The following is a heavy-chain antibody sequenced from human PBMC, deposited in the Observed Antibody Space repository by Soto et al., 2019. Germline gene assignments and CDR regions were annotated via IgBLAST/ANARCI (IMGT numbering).Heavy chain of an antibody. J-gene: IGHJ4*02. CDR1: GYTFTSYA. D-gene: IGHD6-13*01. CDR2: INAGNGNT. CDR3: ARDRPFSGIAAAGVFDY. V-gene: IGHV1-3*01. Sequence: QVQLVQSGAEVKKPGASVKVSCKASGYTFTSYAMHWVRQAPGQRLEWMGWINAGNGNTKYSQKFQGRVTITRDTSASTAYMELSSLRSEDTAVYYCARDRPFSGIAAAGVFDYWGQGTLVTVSS.